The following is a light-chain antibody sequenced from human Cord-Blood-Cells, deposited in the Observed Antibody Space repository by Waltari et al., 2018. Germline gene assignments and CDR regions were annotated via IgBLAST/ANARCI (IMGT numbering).Light chain of an antibody. Sequence: DIQMTQSPSSLSASVGARVTITCLASQSISSYLNWYQQKPGKAPKLLIYAASSLQMGVPSRFSGSGSGTDFTLTISSLQPEDFATYYCQQSYSTPRTFGQGTKVEIK. CDR1: QSISSY. V-gene: IGKV1-39*01. J-gene: IGKJ1*01. CDR2: AAS. CDR3: QQSYSTPRT.